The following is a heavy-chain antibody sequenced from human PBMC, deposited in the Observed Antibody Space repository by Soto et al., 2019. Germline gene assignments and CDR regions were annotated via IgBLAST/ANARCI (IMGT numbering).Heavy chain of an antibody. CDR1: GYTFTNYG. Sequence: ASVKVSCKASGYTFTNYGISWVRQAPGQGLEWMGWINTYNGNTNYAQKLQGRVTMTTDTSTSTAYMELRSLRSDDTAVYYCARGSPLDHYYSDSSGYYSPLDYWGQGTLVTVSS. CDR3: ARGSPLDHYYSDSSGYYSPLDY. D-gene: IGHD3-22*01. V-gene: IGHV1-18*01. J-gene: IGHJ4*02. CDR2: INTYNGNT.